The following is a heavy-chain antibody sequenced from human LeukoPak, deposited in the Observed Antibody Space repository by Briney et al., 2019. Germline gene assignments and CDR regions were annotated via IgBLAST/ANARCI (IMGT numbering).Heavy chain of an antibody. J-gene: IGHJ5*02. CDR3: AREKRYFDWLQSTYNWFDP. CDR2: IYYSGST. V-gene: IGHV4-59*11. D-gene: IGHD3-9*01. Sequence: SETLSLTCTVSGGSISSHYWSWIRQPPGKGLEWIGYIYYSGSTNYNPSLKSRVTISVDTSENQFSLKLSSVTAADMAVYYCAREKRYFDWLQSTYNWFDPWGQGTLVTVSS. CDR1: GGSISSHY.